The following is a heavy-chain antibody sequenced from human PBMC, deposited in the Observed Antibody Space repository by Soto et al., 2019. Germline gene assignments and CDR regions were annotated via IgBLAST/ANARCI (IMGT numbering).Heavy chain of an antibody. D-gene: IGHD2-21*02. V-gene: IGHV4-59*01. CDR3: ARGELCGGDCYSGGFDY. Sequence: SETLSLTCTVSGGSISSYYWSWIRQPPGKGLEWIGYIYYSGSTNYNPSLKSRVTISVDTSKNQFSLKLSSVTAADTAVYYCARGELCGGDCYSGGFDYWGQGTLVTV. CDR1: GGSISSYY. J-gene: IGHJ4*02. CDR2: IYYSGST.